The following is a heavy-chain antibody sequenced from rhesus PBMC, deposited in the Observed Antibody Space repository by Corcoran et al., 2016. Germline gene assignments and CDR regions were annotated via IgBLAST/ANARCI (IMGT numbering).Heavy chain of an antibody. CDR3: AREIYGGGVDY. CDR1: GGSISSGYYY. Sequence: QVQLQESGPGLVKPSETLSLTCAVSGGSISSGYYYWSWIRQPPGKGLEWIGYITYSGSTSYNPSLTSRVTISRDTSKNQFYLKLSSVTAADTAVYYCAREIYGGGVDYWGQGVLVTVSS. CDR2: ITYSGST. J-gene: IGHJ4*01. D-gene: IGHD4-29*01. V-gene: IGHV4-122*02.